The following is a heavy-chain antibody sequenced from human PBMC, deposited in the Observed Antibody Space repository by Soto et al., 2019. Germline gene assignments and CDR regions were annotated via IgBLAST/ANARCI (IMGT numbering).Heavy chain of an antibody. CDR1: GGSISSYY. Sequence: PSETLSLTCTVSGGSISSYYWSWIRQPPGKGLEWIGYIYYNGSTNYNPSLKSRVTISVDTSKNQFSLKLSSVTVADTAVYYCARHMRYSSGWATTHVDYWGQGTLVTVSS. D-gene: IGHD6-19*01. CDR2: IYYNGST. J-gene: IGHJ4*02. V-gene: IGHV4-59*08. CDR3: ARHMRYSSGWATTHVDY.